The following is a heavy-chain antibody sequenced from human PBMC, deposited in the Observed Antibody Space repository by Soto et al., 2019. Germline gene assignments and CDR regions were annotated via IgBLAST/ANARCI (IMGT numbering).Heavy chain of an antibody. V-gene: IGHV3-23*01. Sequence: EVQVSESGGGLVQPGGSLRLSCVASGFTFSTYPMTWVRQVPGKGLEWVSGISGSGGTAYYADSVKGRFTISRDNSRNMLYLQMDSLRADVTAVYYCAKVPLTPGWYLDYWGQGTLVTLSS. D-gene: IGHD1-20*01. J-gene: IGHJ4*02. CDR3: AKVPLTPGWYLDY. CDR2: ISGSGGTA. CDR1: GFTFSTYP.